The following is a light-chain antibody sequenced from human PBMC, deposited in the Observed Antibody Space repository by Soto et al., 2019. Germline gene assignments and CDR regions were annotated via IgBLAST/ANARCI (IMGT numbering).Light chain of an antibody. Sequence: HSCPTHPPSPSRGPRHSVTLPCPGNRRDVGGYNYVSWYQQHPGKAPKLMIYEVSKRPSGVPDRFSGSKSGNTASLTVSGLQAEDEADYYCSSYAGSLYVFGTGTKVTVL. V-gene: IGLV2-8*01. CDR1: RRDVGGYNY. J-gene: IGLJ1*01. CDR3: SSYAGSLYV. CDR2: EVS.